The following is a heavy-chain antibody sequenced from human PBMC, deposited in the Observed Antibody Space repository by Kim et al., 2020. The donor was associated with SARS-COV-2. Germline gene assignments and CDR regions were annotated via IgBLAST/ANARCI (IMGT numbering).Heavy chain of an antibody. J-gene: IGHJ6*02. CDR3: ARSGYSTPSYYYYGMDV. Sequence: SVKVSCKASGGTFSSYAISWVRQAPGQGLEWMGGFIPIFGTANYAQKFQGRVTITADESTSTAYMELSSLRSEDTAVYYCARSGYSTPSYYYYGMDVWGQGTTVTVSS. CDR2: FIPIFGTA. D-gene: IGHD3-22*01. CDR1: GGTFSSYA. V-gene: IGHV1-69*13.